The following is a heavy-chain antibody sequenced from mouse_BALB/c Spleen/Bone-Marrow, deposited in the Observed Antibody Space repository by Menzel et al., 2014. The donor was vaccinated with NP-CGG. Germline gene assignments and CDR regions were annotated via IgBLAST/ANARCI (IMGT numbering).Heavy chain of an antibody. CDR2: INPSNGGT. D-gene: IGHD3-1*01. J-gene: IGHJ3*01. V-gene: IGHV1S81*02. CDR1: GYTFTIYY. CDR3: TRKGTYSPGYPAWFAY. Sequence: VQLQESGAELVKPGASVKLSCKASGYTFTIYYMFWVKQRPGQGLEWIGEINPSNGGTNFNEKFKSKATLTVDKSSSTAYMQLSSLTSEDSAVYICTRKGTYSPGYPAWFAYWGQGTLFTIAA.